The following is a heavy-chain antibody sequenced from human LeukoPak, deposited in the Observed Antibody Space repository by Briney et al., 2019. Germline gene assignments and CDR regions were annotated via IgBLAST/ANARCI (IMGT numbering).Heavy chain of an antibody. D-gene: IGHD6-13*01. Sequence: VASVKVSCKTSGYTFTDYGISWVRQAPGLGLECMGWISAYNGNTNYAQKVQGRVTVTTDTSTSTAYMELRSLRFDDTAVYYCARDQSVRLLQTSSTYFKHVFAIWGQGSMVTVSS. CDR1: GYTFTDYG. CDR3: ARDQSVRLLQTSSTYFKHVFAI. V-gene: IGHV1-18*01. CDR2: ISAYNGNT. J-gene: IGHJ3*02.